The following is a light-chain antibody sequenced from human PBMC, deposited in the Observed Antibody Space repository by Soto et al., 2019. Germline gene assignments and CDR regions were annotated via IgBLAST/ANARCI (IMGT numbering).Light chain of an antibody. CDR3: QQYGSSPRMYP. CDR1: QSVSSTY. Sequence: EIVLTQSPGTLSLSPGERATLSCRASQSVSSTYLAWYQQKPGQAPRLLIYGASSRATGIPDRFSGSGSGTDFTLTISRLEPEDCAVYYCQQYGSSPRMYPVGQGTKLEIK. V-gene: IGKV3-20*01. J-gene: IGKJ2*01. CDR2: GAS.